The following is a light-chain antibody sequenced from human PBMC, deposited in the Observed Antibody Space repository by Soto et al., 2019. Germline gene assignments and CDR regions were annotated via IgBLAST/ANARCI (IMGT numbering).Light chain of an antibody. CDR2: DVS. Sequence: QSVLTQPASVSGSPGQSITISCTGTGSDVGGYNYVSWYQQHPGEAPKLIMYDVSSRPSGVSNRFSGSKSGNTASLTISGLQAEDEADYYCSSYTSSTTEVFGTGTKLTVL. V-gene: IGLV2-14*01. CDR3: SSYTSSTTEV. J-gene: IGLJ1*01. CDR1: GSDVGGYNY.